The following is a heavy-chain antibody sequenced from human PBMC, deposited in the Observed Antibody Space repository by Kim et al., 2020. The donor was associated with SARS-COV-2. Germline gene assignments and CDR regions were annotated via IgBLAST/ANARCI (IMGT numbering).Heavy chain of an antibody. J-gene: IGHJ3*02. Sequence: AQKFQGRVTMTRDTSISTAYMELSRLRSDDTAVYYCARILSAAGTIAFDIWGQGTMVTVSS. CDR3: ARILSAAGTIAFDI. V-gene: IGHV1-2*02. D-gene: IGHD6-13*01.